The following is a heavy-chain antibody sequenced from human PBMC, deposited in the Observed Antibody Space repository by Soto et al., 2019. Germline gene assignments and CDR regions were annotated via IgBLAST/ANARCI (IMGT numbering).Heavy chain of an antibody. Sequence: QVQLQESGPGLVRPSQTLSLSCTVSGGSISNSANHWSWIRQHPGEGLEWIGYIYYSGGTYYSPSHKGRVTMSIDASKNQFSLKRSSVTAADTAVYYCAKGVRGVPNWFDPWGQGTLVTVSS. J-gene: IGHJ5*02. CDR2: IYYSGGT. CDR1: GGSISNSANH. D-gene: IGHD3-10*01. V-gene: IGHV4-31*03. CDR3: AKGVRGVPNWFDP.